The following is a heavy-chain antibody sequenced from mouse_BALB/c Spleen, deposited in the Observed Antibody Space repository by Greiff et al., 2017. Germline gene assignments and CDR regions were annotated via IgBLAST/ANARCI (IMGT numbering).Heavy chain of an antibody. CDR3: ARVGSSSFDY. J-gene: IGHJ2*01. CDR1: GFTFSSFG. Sequence: EVQLVESGGGLVQPGGSRKLSCAASGFTFSSFGMHWVRQAPEKGLEWVAYISSGSSTIYYADTVKGRFTISRDNPKNTLFLQMTSLRSEDTAMYYCARVGSSSFDYWGQGTTLTVSS. V-gene: IGHV5-17*02. CDR2: ISSGSSTI. D-gene: IGHD1-1*01.